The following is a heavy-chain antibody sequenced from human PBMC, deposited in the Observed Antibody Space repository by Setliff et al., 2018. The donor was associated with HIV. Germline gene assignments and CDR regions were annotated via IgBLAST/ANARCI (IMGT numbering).Heavy chain of an antibody. V-gene: IGHV3-23*01. CDR3: TKTMYSSRWSGFDY. J-gene: IGHJ4*02. CDR1: GFTFSNYD. Sequence: GGSLRLSCAASGFTFSNYDMTWVRQAPGKGLEWVSGVSGSGGFTSYADSVKGRFTISRDNSKHTLYLQMNRLRVEDTAVYYCTKTMYSSRWSGFDYWGQGTPVTVSS. CDR2: VSGSGGFT. D-gene: IGHD6-13*01.